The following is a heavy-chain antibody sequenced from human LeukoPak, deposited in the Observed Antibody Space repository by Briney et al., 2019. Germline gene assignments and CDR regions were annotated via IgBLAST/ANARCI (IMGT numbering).Heavy chain of an antibody. D-gene: IGHD1-26*01. CDR2: IWYDGSSK. V-gene: IGHV3-33*01. CDR3: ARYSGSYSYYFDY. Sequence: GGSLRLSCAASGFTFSSYGMHWVRQAPGKGLEWVAVIWYDGSSKYYADSVKGRFTISRDNSKNTLYLQMNSLRAEDTAVYYCARYSGSYSYYFDYWGQGTLVTVSS. J-gene: IGHJ4*02. CDR1: GFTFSSYG.